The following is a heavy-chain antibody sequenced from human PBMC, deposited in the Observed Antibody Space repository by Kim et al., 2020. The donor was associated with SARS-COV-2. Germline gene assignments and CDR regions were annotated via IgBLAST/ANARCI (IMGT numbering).Heavy chain of an antibody. J-gene: IGHJ4*02. CDR3: AKGDCSSISCYTADY. CDR2: ISDSGGST. D-gene: IGHD2-2*02. CDR1: GFTFSSYA. V-gene: IGHV3-23*01. Sequence: GGSLRLSCAASGFTFSSYAMSWVRQAPGKGLEWVSSISDSGGSTCYADSVKGRFTISRDNSKNTLSLQMNSLRAEDTALYYCAKGDCSSISCYTADYWGRGTLVTVSS.